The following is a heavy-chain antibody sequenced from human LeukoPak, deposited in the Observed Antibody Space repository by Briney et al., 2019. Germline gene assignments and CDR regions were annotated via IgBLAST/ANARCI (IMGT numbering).Heavy chain of an antibody. V-gene: IGHV4-61*02. CDR1: GGSISSGSYY. Sequence: SETLSLTCTVSGGSISSGSYYWSWIRQPDGQGLEWIGRIYTSGSTDYNPSLKSRVTISVDTTKNQFSLKLSSVTAADTAVYYCAIVGQWLVRGDYWGQGTLVTVSS. CDR3: AIVGQWLVRGDY. J-gene: IGHJ4*02. CDR2: IYTSGST. D-gene: IGHD6-19*01.